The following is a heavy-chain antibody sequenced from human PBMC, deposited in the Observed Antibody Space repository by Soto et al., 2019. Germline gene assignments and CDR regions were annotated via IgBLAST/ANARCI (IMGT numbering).Heavy chain of an antibody. V-gene: IGHV4-39*01. CDR3: ARRRSADYFPLAY. Sequence: SETLSLTCTVSGCSISSSSYYWGWIRQPPGKGLEWIGSIYYSGSTYYNPSLKSRVTISVDTSKNQFSLKLTSVTATDTAVYYCARRRSADYFPLAYWGQGTLVTVSS. CDR1: GCSISSSSYY. D-gene: IGHD3-3*01. J-gene: IGHJ4*02. CDR2: IYYSGST.